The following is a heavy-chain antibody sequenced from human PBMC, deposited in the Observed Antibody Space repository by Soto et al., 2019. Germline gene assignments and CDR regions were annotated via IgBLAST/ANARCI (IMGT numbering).Heavy chain of an antibody. CDR1: GYTFTSYY. V-gene: IGHV1-46*01. CDR3: ARDRGARAHKTRIRGEGYWFDP. D-gene: IGHD3-10*01. J-gene: IGHJ5*02. Sequence: QVQVVQSGAEVKKPGASVKVSCKASGYTFTSYYMHWVRQAPGQGLEWMGIINPSGGKTSYAQKFHGRDTMARDTSTSTVYMKLSSLRSEDTAVYYCARDRGARAHKTRIRGEGYWFDPWGQGTLVTVSS. CDR2: INPSGGKT.